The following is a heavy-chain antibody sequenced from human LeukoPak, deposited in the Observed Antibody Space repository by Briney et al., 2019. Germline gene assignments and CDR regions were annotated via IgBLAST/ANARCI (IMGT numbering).Heavy chain of an antibody. CDR1: GFTFSDYY. Sequence: GGSLRLSCAASGFTFSDYYMSWLRQAPGKGLEWVSYISSSGSTIYSADSVKGRFTISRDNAKNSLYLQMNSLRAEDTAVYYCARDITYYYDSSGYSGFDYWGQGTLVTVSS. J-gene: IGHJ4*02. CDR2: ISSSGSTI. D-gene: IGHD3-22*01. V-gene: IGHV3-11*04. CDR3: ARDITYYYDSSGYSGFDY.